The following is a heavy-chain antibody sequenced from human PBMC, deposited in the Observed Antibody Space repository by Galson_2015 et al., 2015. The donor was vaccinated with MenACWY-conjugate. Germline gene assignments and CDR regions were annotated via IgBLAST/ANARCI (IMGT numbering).Heavy chain of an antibody. J-gene: IGHJ4*02. CDR3: ARDNWGSLDY. CDR1: GGSVSSVKLY. Sequence: ETLSLTCTVSGGSVSSVKLYWSWIWQPPGKGLEWIGYTSGNSNYNPSLKSRVTMLVDTSKNQFSLNLRSVTAADTAVYYCARDNWGSLDYWGQGIMVTVSS. V-gene: IGHV4-61*01. D-gene: IGHD7-27*01. CDR2: TSGNS.